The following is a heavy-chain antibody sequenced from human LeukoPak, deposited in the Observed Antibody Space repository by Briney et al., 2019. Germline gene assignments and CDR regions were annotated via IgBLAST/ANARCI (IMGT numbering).Heavy chain of an antibody. CDR2: FDPEDGET. J-gene: IGHJ5*02. Sequence: ASVKVSCKVSGYTLTELSIHWVRQAPGKGLEWMGGFDPEDGETIYAQKFQGRVTLTEDTSTDTAYMELSSLRSEDTVVYFCATDGMGSTTTSFNWFDPWGQGTLVTVSS. V-gene: IGHV1-24*01. CDR1: GYTLTELS. D-gene: IGHD2-2*01. CDR3: ATDGMGSTTTSFNWFDP.